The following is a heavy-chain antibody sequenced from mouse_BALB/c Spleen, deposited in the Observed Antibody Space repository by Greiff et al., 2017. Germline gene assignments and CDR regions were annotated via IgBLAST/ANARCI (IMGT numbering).Heavy chain of an antibody. J-gene: IGHJ4*01. V-gene: IGHV5-6-5*01. Sequence: DVKLQESGGGLVKPGGSLKLSCAASGFTFSSYAMSWVRQTPEKRLEWVASISSGGSTYYPDSVKGRFTISRDNARNILYLQMSSLRSEDTAMYYCARAGYYAMDYWGQGTSVTVSS. CDR2: ISSGGST. CDR1: GFTFSSYA. CDR3: ARAGYYAMDY.